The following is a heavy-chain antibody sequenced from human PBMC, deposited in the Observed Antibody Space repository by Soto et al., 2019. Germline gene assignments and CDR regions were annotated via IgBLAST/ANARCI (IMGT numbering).Heavy chain of an antibody. V-gene: IGHV1-69*10. CDR2: IIPILGIA. CDR1: GGTFSSYA. D-gene: IGHD6-13*01. Sequence: SVKVSCKASGGTFSSYAISWVRQAPGQGLEWMGGIIPILGIANYAQKFQGRVTITADKSTSTAYMELSSLRSEDTAVYYCASSGTYGGGYYYYYGMDVWGQGTTVTVSS. J-gene: IGHJ6*02. CDR3: ASSGTYGGGYYYYYGMDV.